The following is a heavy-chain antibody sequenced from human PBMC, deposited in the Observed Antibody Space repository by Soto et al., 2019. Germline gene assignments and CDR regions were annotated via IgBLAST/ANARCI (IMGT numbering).Heavy chain of an antibody. J-gene: IGHJ4*02. V-gene: IGHV3-30-3*01. CDR3: ARDVTMIIGAFDY. D-gene: IGHD3-22*01. CDR2: ISYDGSNK. CDR1: GFTFSSYA. Sequence: QVQLVESGGGVVQPGRSLRLSCAASGFTFSSYAMHWVRQAPGKGLEWVAVISYDGSNKYYADSVKGRFTISRDNSKNTQYLQINSLRAEATAVYYCARDVTMIIGAFDYWGQGTLVTVSS.